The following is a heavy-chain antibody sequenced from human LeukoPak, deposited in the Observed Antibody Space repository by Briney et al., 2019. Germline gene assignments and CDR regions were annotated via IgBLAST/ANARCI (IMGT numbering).Heavy chain of an antibody. Sequence: ASVKVSCKASGYTFTNYVMSWVRQAPGRSEWMGWINADNGDTKYSQKFQGRVTITRDASASTAYMELSSLRSEDTAVYYCARDLRDYGGYWGQGTLVTVSS. CDR2: INADNGDT. D-gene: IGHD4-17*01. CDR3: ARDLRDYGGY. V-gene: IGHV1-3*01. J-gene: IGHJ4*02. CDR1: GYTFTNYV.